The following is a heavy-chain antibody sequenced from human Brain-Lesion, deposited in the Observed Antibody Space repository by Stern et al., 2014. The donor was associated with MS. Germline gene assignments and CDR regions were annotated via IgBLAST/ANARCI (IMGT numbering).Heavy chain of an antibody. CDR1: GGSISSGSDY. Sequence: QVQLQESGPGLVKPSQTLSLTCNVSGGSISSGSDYWSWLRQPVGKGLQWIGRIHPSGSAYYTPSLKRRVTLSTDTSKNQFSLELTSATAADTAIYYCASGYRIFDYWGQGILVTVSS. CDR2: IHPSGSA. V-gene: IGHV4-61*02. D-gene: IGHD5-18*01. J-gene: IGHJ4*02. CDR3: ASGYRIFDY.